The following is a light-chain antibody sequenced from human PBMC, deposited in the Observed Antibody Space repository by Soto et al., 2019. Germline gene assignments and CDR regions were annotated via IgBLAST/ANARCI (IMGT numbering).Light chain of an antibody. Sequence: EIVMTQSPATLSVSPGERATLSCRASQSVSSNLAWYQQKPGQAPRLLIYDASTRATGIPARFSGSGSGTEFTLTISRLQSEDFAVYYCKQYNNWPRTFGQGTKVEIK. CDR2: DAS. J-gene: IGKJ1*01. CDR3: KQYNNWPRT. V-gene: IGKV3-15*01. CDR1: QSVSSN.